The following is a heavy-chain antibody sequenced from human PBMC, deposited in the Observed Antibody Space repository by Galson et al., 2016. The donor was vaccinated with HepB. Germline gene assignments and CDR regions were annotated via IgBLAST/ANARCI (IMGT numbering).Heavy chain of an antibody. J-gene: IGHJ2*01. V-gene: IGHV3-23*01. D-gene: IGHD1-26*01. CDR2: ISDSGGRT. CDR1: GFTFSSYA. Sequence: SLRLSCAASGFTFSSYAMGWVRQAPGKGLESVSLISDSGGRTNYAESVKGRFTISRDNSKSTLYLQMSSLRVEDTAVYYCARGHSGTYYRGYFDLWGRGTLVTVSS. CDR3: ARGHSGTYYRGYFDL.